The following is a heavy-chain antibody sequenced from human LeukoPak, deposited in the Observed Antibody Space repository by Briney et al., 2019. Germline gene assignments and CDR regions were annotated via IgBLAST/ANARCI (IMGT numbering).Heavy chain of an antibody. CDR1: GYSISSGYY. CDR2: IYHSGST. V-gene: IGHV4-38-2*01. J-gene: IGHJ4*02. CDR3: ARPRRDSSGWYIDY. D-gene: IGHD6-19*01. Sequence: PSETLSLTXAVSGYSISSGYYWGWIRQPPGKGLEWIGSIYHSGSTYYNPSLKSRVTISVDTSKNHFSLKLSSVTAADTAVYYCARPRRDSSGWYIDYWGQGTLVTVSS.